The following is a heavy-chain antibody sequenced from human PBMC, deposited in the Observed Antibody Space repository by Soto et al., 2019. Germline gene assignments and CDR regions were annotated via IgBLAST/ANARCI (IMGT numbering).Heavy chain of an antibody. CDR1: GGSISSSSYS. CDR2: IYYSENT. V-gene: IGHV4-39*01. Sequence: SETLSLTCTVSGGSISSSSYSWGWIRQPPGKGLEWIGTIYYSENTYYNPSLMSRVTISVDTSKNQFSLKLSSVTAADTAAYYCARLNGYCISTNCHGYYGMDVWGQGTTVTVSS. J-gene: IGHJ6*02. D-gene: IGHD2-2*01. CDR3: ARLNGYCISTNCHGYYGMDV.